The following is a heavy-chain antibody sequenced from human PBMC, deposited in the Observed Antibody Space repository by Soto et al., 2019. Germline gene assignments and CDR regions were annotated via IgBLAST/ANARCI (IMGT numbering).Heavy chain of an antibody. J-gene: IGHJ6*02. V-gene: IGHV5-10-1*01. CDR3: VTGTPTVYYYYGMDV. CDR2: IDPSDSYT. D-gene: IGHD1-1*01. Sequence: GESLKISCKGSGYSFTSYWISWVRQMPGKGLEWMGRIDPSDSYTNYSPSFQGHVTISADKSISTAYLQWSSLKASDTAMYYCVTGTPTVYYYYGMDVWGQGTTVTVS. CDR1: GYSFTSYW.